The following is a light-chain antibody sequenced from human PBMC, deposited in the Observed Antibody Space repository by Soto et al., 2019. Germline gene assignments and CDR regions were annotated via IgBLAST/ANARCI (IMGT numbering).Light chain of an antibody. V-gene: IGKV3-20*01. CDR1: QSVSSSY. CDR2: DAS. Sequence: EIVLTQSPGTLSLSPGERATLSCRASQSVSSSYLAWYQQKPGQAPRLLIYDASSRATGIPDRFSGSGSGTDFTLTISRLEPEDFAVYYCQQYGNSPFTFGGGTKVEIK. J-gene: IGKJ4*01. CDR3: QQYGNSPFT.